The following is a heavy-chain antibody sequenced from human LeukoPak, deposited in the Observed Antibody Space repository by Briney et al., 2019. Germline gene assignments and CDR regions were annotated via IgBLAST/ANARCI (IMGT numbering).Heavy chain of an antibody. D-gene: IGHD1-26*01. V-gene: IGHV4-4*02. CDR3: SRESGAFSPFGY. CDR2: ISLSGRT. Sequence: SETLSLTCDVSGGSISRANWWSWVRQSPGQGLEWIGEISLSGRTNYNPSLQSRVTMSLDESKNQLSLDLASVTAADTAVYYCSRESGAFSPFGYWGQGTLVTVHS. CDR1: GGSISRANW. J-gene: IGHJ4*02.